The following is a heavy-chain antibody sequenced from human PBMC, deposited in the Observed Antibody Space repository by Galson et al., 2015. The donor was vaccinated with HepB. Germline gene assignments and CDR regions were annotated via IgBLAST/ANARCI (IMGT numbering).Heavy chain of an antibody. Sequence: SLRLSCAVSGFTLGDYSMSWFRQAPGKGLAWVGFITSKAYDGTTEYAASVKGRFTISRDDSKSIAFLQINSLKSEDTAVYYCSRSHYGGDRYHYYGMDVWGQGTAVTVSS. CDR1: GFTLGDYS. J-gene: IGHJ6*02. D-gene: IGHD2-21*02. V-gene: IGHV3-49*03. CDR3: SRSHYGGDRYHYYGMDV. CDR2: ITSKAYDGTT.